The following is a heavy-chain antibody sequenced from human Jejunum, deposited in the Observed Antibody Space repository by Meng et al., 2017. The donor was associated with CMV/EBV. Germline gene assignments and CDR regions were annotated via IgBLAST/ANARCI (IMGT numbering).Heavy chain of an antibody. Sequence: YGMHWVRQAPVKGLTWVTFISNAGSNKYYGDSVKGRFTISRDNSKNTLYLQMDSLRAEDTSVYYCVKDRGVPYYDSLTGYSYFDYWGQGALVTVSS. CDR2: ISNAGSNK. J-gene: IGHJ4*02. CDR1: YG. V-gene: IGHV3-30*02. D-gene: IGHD3-9*01. CDR3: VKDRGVPYYDSLTGYSYFDY.